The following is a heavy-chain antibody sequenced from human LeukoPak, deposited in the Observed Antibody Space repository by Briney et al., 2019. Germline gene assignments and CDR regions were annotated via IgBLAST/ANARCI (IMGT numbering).Heavy chain of an antibody. CDR2: INHGGST. V-gene: IGHV4-34*01. Sequence: SETLSLTCAVYGRSFSGYYWSWIRQPPGKGLEWIGEINHGGSTNYNPSLKSRVTISVVTSKNQFSLKLSSVTAADTAVYYCASSNWAWVVVAWGQGTLVTVSA. D-gene: IGHD2-21*01. CDR1: GRSFSGYY. J-gene: IGHJ4*02. CDR3: ASSNWAWVVVA.